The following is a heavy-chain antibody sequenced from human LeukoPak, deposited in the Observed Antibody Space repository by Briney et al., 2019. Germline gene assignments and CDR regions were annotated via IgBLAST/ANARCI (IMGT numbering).Heavy chain of an antibody. Sequence: GGSLRLSCAASGFTFSSYGMDWVRQAPGKGLEWVAVISYDGSNKYYTDSVKGRFTISRDNSKNTLYLQMNSLRAEDTAVYYCAKTRVPSRIVVVTGEGFDYWGQGTLVTVSS. CDR3: AKTRVPSRIVVVTGEGFDY. V-gene: IGHV3-30*18. CDR2: ISYDGSNK. CDR1: GFTFSSYG. J-gene: IGHJ4*02. D-gene: IGHD2-21*02.